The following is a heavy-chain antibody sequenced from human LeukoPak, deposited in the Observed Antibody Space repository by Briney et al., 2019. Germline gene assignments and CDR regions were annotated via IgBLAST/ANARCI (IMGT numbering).Heavy chain of an antibody. CDR2: IYYSGST. J-gene: IGHJ5*02. V-gene: IGHV4-59*11. CDR3: ARDTSNWFDP. Sequence: PSETLSLTCTVSGGSISSHYWSWIRQPPGKGLELIGYIYYSGSTNYNPSLKSRVTISVDTSKNQFSLKLSSVTAADTAVYYCARDTSNWFDPWGQGTLVTVSS. CDR1: GGSISSHY.